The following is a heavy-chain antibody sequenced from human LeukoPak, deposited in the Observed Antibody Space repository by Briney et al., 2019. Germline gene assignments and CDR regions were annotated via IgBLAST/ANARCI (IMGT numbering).Heavy chain of an antibody. J-gene: IGHJ4*02. CDR1: GFTFSSYS. CDR3: AREGRDGYNFLDY. Sequence: TPGGSLRLSCAASGFTFSSYSMSWVRQAPGKGLDWVSSISSSSTIYYADSVKGRFTISRDNAKNSLYLQMNSLRAEDTAVYYCAREGRDGYNFLDYWGQGTLVTVSS. D-gene: IGHD5-24*01. V-gene: IGHV3-21*01. CDR2: ISSSSTI.